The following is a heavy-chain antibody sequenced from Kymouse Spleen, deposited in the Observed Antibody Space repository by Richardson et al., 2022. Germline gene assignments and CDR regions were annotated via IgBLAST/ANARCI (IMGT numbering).Heavy chain of an antibody. Sequence: QLQLQESGPGLVKPSETLSLTCTVSGGSISSSSYYWGWIRQPPGKGLEWIGSIYYSGSTYYNPSLKSRVTISVDTSKNQFSLKLSSVTAADTAVYYCARHGIVGATYAFDIWGQGTMVTVSS. CDR3: ARHGIVGATYAFDI. V-gene: IGHV4-39*01. CDR2: IYYSGST. CDR1: GGSISSSSYY. J-gene: IGHJ3*02. D-gene: IGHD1-26*01.